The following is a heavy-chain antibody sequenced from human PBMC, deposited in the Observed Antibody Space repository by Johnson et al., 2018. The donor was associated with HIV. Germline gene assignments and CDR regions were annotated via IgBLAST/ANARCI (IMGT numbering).Heavy chain of an antibody. CDR2: IGTKTDNYAT. Sequence: EVQLVESGGGVVQPGRSLRLSCAASGFTFDDYGMTWVRQGPGKGLEWVGHIGTKTDNYATAYVESVNGRFSVSRDDSKNMLYLQMNSLKNEDTAVYYCATDVYPGPRYQLLHRGIWGHGTMITVSS. J-gene: IGHJ3*02. CDR3: ATDVYPGPRYQLLHRGI. D-gene: IGHD2-2*01. V-gene: IGHV3-73*01. CDR1: GFTFDDYG.